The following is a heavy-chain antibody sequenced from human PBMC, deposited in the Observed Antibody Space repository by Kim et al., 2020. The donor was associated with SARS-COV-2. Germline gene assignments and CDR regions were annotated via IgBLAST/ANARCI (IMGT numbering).Heavy chain of an antibody. CDR3: ARQAYYYGSGSYYSPGYYYGMDV. CDR1: GYSFTSYW. V-gene: IGHV5-10-1*01. D-gene: IGHD3-10*01. CDR2: IDPSDSYT. J-gene: IGHJ6*02. Sequence: GESLKISCKGSGYSFTSYWISWVRQMPGKGLEWMGRIDPSDSYTNYSPSFQGHVTISADKSISTAYLQWSSLKASDTAMYYCARQAYYYGSGSYYSPGYYYGMDVWGQGTTVTVSS.